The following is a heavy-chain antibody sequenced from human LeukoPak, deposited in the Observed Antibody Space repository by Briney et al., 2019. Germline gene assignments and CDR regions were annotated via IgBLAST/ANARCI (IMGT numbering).Heavy chain of an antibody. CDR2: ISGSGGST. V-gene: IGHV3-23*01. J-gene: IGHJ3*02. CDR1: GFTFSSYA. D-gene: IGHD3-22*01. Sequence: GGSLRLSCAASGFTFSSYAMSWVRQAPGKGLEWVSAISGSGGSTYYADSVKGRFTISRDNSKNTLYLQMNSLRAEDAAVYYCAKDRFGTYYYDSSGHDAFDIWGQGTMVTVSS. CDR3: AKDRFGTYYYDSSGHDAFDI.